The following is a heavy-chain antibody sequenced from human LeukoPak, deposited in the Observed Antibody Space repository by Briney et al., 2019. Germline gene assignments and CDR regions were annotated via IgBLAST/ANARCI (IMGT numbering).Heavy chain of an antibody. CDR1: GFIFSNYG. CDR3: ARDFGEFDYFDY. D-gene: IGHD3-10*01. Sequence: GGSLRLSCEGSGFIFSNYGIHRVRQAPGKGLEWVAVIWYDGSKKYYEDSAKGRFITSRDNSKNMVYLQMNSLRVEDTAVYYCARDFGEFDYFDYWGQGTLVTVPS. V-gene: IGHV3-33*01. CDR2: IWYDGSKK. J-gene: IGHJ4*02.